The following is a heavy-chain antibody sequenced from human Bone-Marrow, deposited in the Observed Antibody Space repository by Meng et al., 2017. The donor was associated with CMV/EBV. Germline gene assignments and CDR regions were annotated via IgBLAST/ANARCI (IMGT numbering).Heavy chain of an antibody. V-gene: IGHV1-69*05. CDR3: ARVPNYYGSGSYYNDAFDI. D-gene: IGHD3-10*01. CDR2: IIPIFGTA. Sequence: SVKVSCKASGGTFSSYAISWVRQAPGQGLEWMGGIIPIFGTANYAQKFQGRVTITTDESTSTAYMELSSLRSEDTAVYYCARVPNYYGSGSYYNDAFDIWGQGKMV. CDR1: GGTFSSYA. J-gene: IGHJ3*02.